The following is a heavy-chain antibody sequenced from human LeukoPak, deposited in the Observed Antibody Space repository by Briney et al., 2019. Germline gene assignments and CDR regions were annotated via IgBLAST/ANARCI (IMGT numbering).Heavy chain of an antibody. CDR3: ARDLDYGSGSFDP. CDR2: ISYDGKNK. V-gene: IGHV3-30*14. D-gene: IGHD3-10*01. J-gene: IGHJ5*02. CDR1: GFTFSTYA. Sequence: HPGGSLRLSCAASGFTFSTYAMQWVCQAPGKGLECVAVISYDGKNKYYADSVKGRFTISRDNSKNTLYLQMNSLRAEDTAVYYCARDLDYGSGSFDPWGQGTLVTVSS.